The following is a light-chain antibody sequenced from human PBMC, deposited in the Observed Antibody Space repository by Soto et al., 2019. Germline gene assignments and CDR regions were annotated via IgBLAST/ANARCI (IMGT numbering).Light chain of an antibody. Sequence: QSALTQPPSLSGAPGQRVTISCTGSSSNIGAGYDVHWYQQLPGTAPKLLIYANNNRPSGVPGRFSGSKSGTSASLAITGLQAEDEADYYCQSYDSSLSGYVFGTGTRSPS. CDR2: ANN. CDR3: QSYDSSLSGYV. CDR1: SSNIGAGYD. J-gene: IGLJ1*01. V-gene: IGLV1-40*01.